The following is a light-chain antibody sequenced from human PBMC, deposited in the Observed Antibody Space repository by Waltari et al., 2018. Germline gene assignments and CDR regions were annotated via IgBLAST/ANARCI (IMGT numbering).Light chain of an antibody. Sequence: QSGLTQPPSASGTPGQRVTISCSACRANIGSHYVIWYQQLSGAAPKLLILRNDQRPSGVPDRFSASKSGTSASLAISGLRSEDEAVYYCAAWDDSLSGLFGGGTKLTVL. CDR1: RANIGSHY. V-gene: IGLV1-47*01. CDR2: RND. CDR3: AAWDDSLSGL. J-gene: IGLJ2*01.